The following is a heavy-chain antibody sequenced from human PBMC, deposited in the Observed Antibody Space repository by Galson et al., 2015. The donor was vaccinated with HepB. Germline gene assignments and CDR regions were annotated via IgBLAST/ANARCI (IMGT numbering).Heavy chain of an antibody. Sequence: LSLSCAASGFTFSDYYMSWIRQAPGKGLEWVSYISSSSSYTNYADSVKGRFTISRDNAKNSLYLQMNSLRAEDTAVYYCARDRLLEDRYYYYYMDVWGKGTTVTVSS. CDR2: ISSSSSYT. J-gene: IGHJ6*03. D-gene: IGHD2-15*01. V-gene: IGHV3-11*06. CDR3: ARDRLLEDRYYYYYMDV. CDR1: GFTFSDYY.